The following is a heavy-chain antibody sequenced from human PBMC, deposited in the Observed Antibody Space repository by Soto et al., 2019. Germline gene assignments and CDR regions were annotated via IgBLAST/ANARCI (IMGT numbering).Heavy chain of an antibody. D-gene: IGHD3-16*02. CDR2: VSAYNGNT. V-gene: IGHV1-18*01. CDR1: GYTFTRYY. J-gene: IGHJ4*02. CDR3: ARDQLGELSPFDC. Sequence: GASVKVSCKASGYTFTRYYINWVRQAPGQGLEWMGWVSAYNGNTHYEQKLQGRVTLTTDTSTSTAYMEVRSLRSDDTAVYYCARDQLGELSPFDCWGKGTQVTVSS.